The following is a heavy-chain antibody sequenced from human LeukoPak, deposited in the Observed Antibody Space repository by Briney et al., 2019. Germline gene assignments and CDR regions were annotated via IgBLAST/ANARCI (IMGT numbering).Heavy chain of an antibody. CDR3: ASRRGSNRPFDY. CDR1: GFTFSTYS. CDR2: ISGDSNYI. J-gene: IGHJ4*02. Sequence: SGGSLRLSCAASGFTFSTYSGNWIRQAPGKGLEWVSSISGDSNYIFYADSVKGRFTISRDNAKNSLYLQMNSLTAEDSAVYYCASRRGSNRPFDYWGQGTLVTVSS. D-gene: IGHD1-26*01. V-gene: IGHV3-21*01.